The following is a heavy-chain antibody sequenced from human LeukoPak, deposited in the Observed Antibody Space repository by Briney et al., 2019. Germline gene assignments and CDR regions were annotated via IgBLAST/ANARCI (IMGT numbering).Heavy chain of an antibody. V-gene: IGHV3-11*04. J-gene: IGHJ4*02. D-gene: IGHD5-12*01. CDR1: GFTISDYY. Sequence: PGGSLRLSCAASGFTISDYYMSWIRQAPGKGLEWGSYISSSGSAIYYPDSVKGRFTISRDNAKNSLCLQMNSLRAEDTAVYYCARESLRSADYWGQGTLVTVSS. CDR3: ARESLRSADY. CDR2: ISSSGSAI.